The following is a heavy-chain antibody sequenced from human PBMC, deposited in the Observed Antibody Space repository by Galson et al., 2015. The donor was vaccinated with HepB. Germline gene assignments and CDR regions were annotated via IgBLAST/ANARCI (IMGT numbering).Heavy chain of an antibody. Sequence: LTCTVSGGSISSSSYYWGWIRQPPGKGLEWIGSIYYSGSTYYNPSLKSRVTISVDTSKNQFSLKLNSVTAADTAVYYCAREIVLTVYANYYYYYMDVWGKGTTVTVS. CDR3: AREIVLTVYANYYYYYMDV. D-gene: IGHD2-8*01. CDR1: GGSISSSSYY. CDR2: IYYSGST. V-gene: IGHV4-39*07. J-gene: IGHJ6*03.